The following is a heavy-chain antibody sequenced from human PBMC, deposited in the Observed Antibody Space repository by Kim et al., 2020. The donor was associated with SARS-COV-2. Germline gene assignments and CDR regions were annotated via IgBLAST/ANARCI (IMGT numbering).Heavy chain of an antibody. CDR1: GFTFDDYA. V-gene: IGHV3-9*01. CDR2: ISWNSGSI. Sequence: GGSLRLSCAASGFTFDDYAMHWVRQAPGKGLEWVSGISWNSGSIGYADSVKGRFTISRDNAKNSLYLQMNSLRAEDTALYYCAKSGYYDSSGYQNAFDIWGQGTMVTVSS. J-gene: IGHJ3*02. D-gene: IGHD3-22*01. CDR3: AKSGYYDSSGYQNAFDI.